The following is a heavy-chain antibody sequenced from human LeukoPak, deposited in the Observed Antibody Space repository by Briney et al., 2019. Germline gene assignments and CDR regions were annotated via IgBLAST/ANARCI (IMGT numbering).Heavy chain of an antibody. J-gene: IGHJ4*02. CDR2: IYYSGST. D-gene: IGHD3-22*01. CDR3: ARTYDSSGYSYV. CDR1: DDSISDYY. Sequence: SETLSLTCTVSDDSISDYYRGWIRQPPGKGLEWIGSIYYSGSTYYNPSLKSRVTISVDTSKNQFSLKLSSVTAADTAVYYCARTYDSSGYSYVWGQGTLVTVSS. V-gene: IGHV4-39*07.